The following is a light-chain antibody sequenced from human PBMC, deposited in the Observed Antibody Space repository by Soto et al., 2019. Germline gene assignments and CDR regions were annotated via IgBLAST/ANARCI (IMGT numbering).Light chain of an antibody. CDR2: GAS. V-gene: IGKV3-15*01. Sequence: EIALTQAPATLSVSPGEGAILSCRASQSVSSSYLAWYQQKPGQAPRLLIYGASTRATGIPARFSGSGSGTEFTLTISSLQSEDFAVHYCQQYNNWPWTFGQGTKVDI. CDR3: QQYNNWPWT. CDR1: QSVSSSY. J-gene: IGKJ1*01.